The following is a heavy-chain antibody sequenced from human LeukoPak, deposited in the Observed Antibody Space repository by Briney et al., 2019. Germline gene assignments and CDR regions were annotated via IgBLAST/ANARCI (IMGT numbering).Heavy chain of an antibody. CDR2: IYTSGCT. CDR3: ARVYYDSSGYLILDY. J-gene: IGHJ4*02. D-gene: IGHD3-22*01. Sequence: SQTLSLTCTVSGGSISSGSYYWSWIRQPAGKGQEWIGRIYTSGCTNYNPSLKSRVTISVDTSKNQFSLKLSSVTAADTAVYYCARVYYDSSGYLILDYWGQGTLVTVSS. V-gene: IGHV4-61*02. CDR1: GGSISSGSYY.